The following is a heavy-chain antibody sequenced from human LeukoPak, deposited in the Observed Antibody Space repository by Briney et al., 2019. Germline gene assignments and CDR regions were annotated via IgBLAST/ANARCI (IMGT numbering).Heavy chain of an antibody. Sequence: PSETLSLTCAVYGGSFSGYYWSWIRQPPGKALEWIGNIFYSGSTYYSPSLKSRVTISLDTSRNQFSLKLNSVTAADTAVYYCAKSNGYGLIDIWGQGTMVTVSS. V-gene: IGHV4-34*12. D-gene: IGHD3-10*01. CDR3: AKSNGYGLIDI. CDR2: IFYSGST. J-gene: IGHJ3*02. CDR1: GGSFSGYY.